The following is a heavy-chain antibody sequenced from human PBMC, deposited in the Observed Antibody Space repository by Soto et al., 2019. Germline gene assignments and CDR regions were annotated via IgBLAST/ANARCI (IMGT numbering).Heavy chain of an antibody. CDR3: ARTFDYYGMDV. CDR1: GYSIGSGYY. Sequence: SETLSLTCAVSGYSIGSGYYWAWIRQSPGKGLEWIGSIYHAGSVYYNPSLNGRVALSMDTSKNHFSLKLTSVTAADTAVYYCARTFDYYGMDVWGQGTTVTVAS. J-gene: IGHJ6*02. CDR2: IYHAGSV. V-gene: IGHV4-38-2*01.